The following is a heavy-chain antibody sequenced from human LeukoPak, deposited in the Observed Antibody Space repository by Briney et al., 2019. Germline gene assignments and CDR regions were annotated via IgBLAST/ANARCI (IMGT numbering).Heavy chain of an antibody. D-gene: IGHD2-21*02. V-gene: IGHV1-18*01. Sequence: ASVKVSCKASGYTFTSYGISWVRQAPGQGLEWMGWISAYNGYTNYAQKLQGRVTMATDTSTSTAYMELRSLRSEDTAVFYCAREIVTAFDYWGQGTLVTVSS. CDR2: ISAYNGYT. J-gene: IGHJ4*02. CDR3: AREIVTAFDY. CDR1: GYTFTSYG.